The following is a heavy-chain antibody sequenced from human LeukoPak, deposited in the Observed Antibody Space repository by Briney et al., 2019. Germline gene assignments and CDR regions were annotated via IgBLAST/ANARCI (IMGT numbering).Heavy chain of an antibody. J-gene: IGHJ3*02. Sequence: SETLSLTCTVSGGSVSNTNYYWAWIRQPPGKGLEWIGEINHSGSTNYNPSLKSRVTISVDTSKNQFSLKLSSVTAADTAVYYCATWFGESHDAFDIWGQGTMVTVSS. CDR3: ATWFGESHDAFDI. CDR1: GGSVSNTNYY. CDR2: INHSGST. D-gene: IGHD3-10*01. V-gene: IGHV4-39*07.